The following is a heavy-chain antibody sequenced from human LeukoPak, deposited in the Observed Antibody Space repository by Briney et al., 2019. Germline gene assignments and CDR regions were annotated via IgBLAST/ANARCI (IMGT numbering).Heavy chain of an antibody. CDR3: ASDRAYSSGGSCYSGLDY. CDR2: ISYDGSNK. D-gene: IGHD2-15*01. V-gene: IGHV3-30-3*01. J-gene: IGHJ4*02. CDR1: GLTFRSYD. Sequence: GVSLRLFCAASGLTFRSYDVHWARQARGKGLEWVAVISYDGSNKYYADSVRGRSTISRDNSKNTLSLQMNSLRADDTAVYYCASDRAYSSGGSCYSGLDYWGQGTLVTVSS.